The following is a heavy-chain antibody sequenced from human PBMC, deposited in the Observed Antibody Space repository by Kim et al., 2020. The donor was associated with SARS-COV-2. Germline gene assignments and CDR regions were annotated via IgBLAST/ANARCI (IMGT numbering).Heavy chain of an antibody. Sequence: SVKGRFTISRDNAKNTLYLKMNSLRAEDTAVYYCATSGVDIVATINIPDYWGQGTLVTVSS. J-gene: IGHJ4*02. CDR3: ATSGVDIVATINIPDY. V-gene: IGHV3-74*01. D-gene: IGHD5-12*01.